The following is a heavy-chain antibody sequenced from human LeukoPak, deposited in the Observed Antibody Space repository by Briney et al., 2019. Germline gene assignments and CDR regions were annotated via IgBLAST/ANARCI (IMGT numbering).Heavy chain of an antibody. CDR1: GGSIRRSGYS. CDR2: IWDSGNS. CDR3: AKGDVVEWFDS. J-gene: IGHJ5*01. Sequence: SETLSLTCAVSGGSIRRSGYSWNWIRQPPGKGLEWIGHIWDSGNSYYSPSLKSRVTISLDKSKNLFSLKINSVTGADTAVYFCAKGDVVEWFDSWGPGILVTVSS. V-gene: IGHV4-30-2*01. D-gene: IGHD2-21*01.